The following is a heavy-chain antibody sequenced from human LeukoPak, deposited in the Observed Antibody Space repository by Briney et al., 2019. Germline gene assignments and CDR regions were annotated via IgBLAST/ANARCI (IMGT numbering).Heavy chain of an antibody. CDR1: GGSITNYY. D-gene: IGHD3-10*01. CDR3: ARTGEYSGSGPSWAFDI. Sequence: SETLSLPCSLSGGSITNYYWRWLRQPPGKGLEWLAWIYSSGITDYNPSVNSRVTISLGTSNNQFSLRLTSVTTSDTAVYYCARTGEYSGSGPSWAFDIWGQGTMVTVSS. CDR2: IYSSGIT. V-gene: IGHV4-4*09. J-gene: IGHJ3*02.